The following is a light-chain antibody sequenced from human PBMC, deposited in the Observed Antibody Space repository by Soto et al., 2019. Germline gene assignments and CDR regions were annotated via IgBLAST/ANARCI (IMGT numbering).Light chain of an antibody. J-gene: IGKJ4*02. V-gene: IGKV3-20*01. CDR3: QLYGSSGT. CDR1: QSVCSNY. CDR2: GAS. Sequence: EIVLSQSPGTLSLSPGERATLSCRPSQSVCSNYLAWFQPKPGQAPRLLIYGASNSATGIPDRFSGSGSGTDFTLTISRLEPEDFAVYYWQLYGSSGTFGEGTKAAIK.